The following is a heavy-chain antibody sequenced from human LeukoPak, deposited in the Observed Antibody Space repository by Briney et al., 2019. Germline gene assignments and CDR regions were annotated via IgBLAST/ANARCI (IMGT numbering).Heavy chain of an antibody. CDR2: TYYSGST. Sequence: SETLSLTCTVSGDSVSSYYWGWIRQPPGKGLEWIGFTYYSGSTYYNPSLKSRVTISVDRSKNQFSLKLSSVTAADTAVYYCARAGYSSSGYYFDYWGQGTLVTVSS. CDR3: ARAGYSSSGYYFDY. V-gene: IGHV4-39*07. D-gene: IGHD6-13*01. J-gene: IGHJ4*02. CDR1: GDSVSSYY.